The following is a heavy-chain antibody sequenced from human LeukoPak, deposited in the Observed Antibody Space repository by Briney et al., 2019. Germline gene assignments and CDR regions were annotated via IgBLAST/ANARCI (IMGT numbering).Heavy chain of an antibody. D-gene: IGHD1-1*01. CDR3: ARGRWNGDSEY. CDR1: GGSFSGYF. V-gene: IGHV4-34*01. Sequence: PSETLSLTCGAYGGSFSGYFLSWIRQPPGKGLEWIGEINNSGSTNYNPSLKSRVTISVDTSKNHFSLKVTSVTAADTAVYYCARGRWNGDSEYWGQGTLVTVSS. J-gene: IGHJ4*02. CDR2: INNSGST.